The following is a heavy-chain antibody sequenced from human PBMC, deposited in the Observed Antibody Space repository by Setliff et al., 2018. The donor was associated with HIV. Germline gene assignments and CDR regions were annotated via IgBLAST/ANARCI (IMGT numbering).Heavy chain of an antibody. V-gene: IGHV4-61*01. CDR2: IFAGGST. J-gene: IGHJ4*02. CDR1: GGSISSGRSY. Sequence: SETLSLTCTVSGGSISSGRSYCNWIRQHPGKGLEFIGRIFAGGSTNYNPSLRSRVTISINTSKNQFSLELSSVTAADTAVYYCARSMGAFDYWGPGALVTVSS. CDR3: ARSMGAFDY. D-gene: IGHD1-26*01.